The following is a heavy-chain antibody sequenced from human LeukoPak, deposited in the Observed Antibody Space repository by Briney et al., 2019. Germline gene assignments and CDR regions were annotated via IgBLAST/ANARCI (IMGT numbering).Heavy chain of an antibody. Sequence: ASVKVSCKASGYTFTSYGISWVRQAPGQGLEWMGWISAYNGNTNYAQKPQGRVTMTTDTSTSTAYMELRSLRSDDTAVYYCARIPLWFGDPTGFDYWGQGTLVTVSS. CDR2: ISAYNGNT. CDR3: ARIPLWFGDPTGFDY. J-gene: IGHJ4*02. V-gene: IGHV1-18*01. D-gene: IGHD3-10*01. CDR1: GYTFTSYG.